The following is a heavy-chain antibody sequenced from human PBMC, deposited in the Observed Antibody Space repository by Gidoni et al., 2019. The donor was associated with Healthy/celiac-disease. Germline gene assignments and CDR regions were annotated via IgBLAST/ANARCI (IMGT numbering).Heavy chain of an antibody. V-gene: IGHV3-9*01. Sequence: EVQLVESGGGLVQPGRSLRLSCAASGFTFDDYAMHWVRQAPGKGLEWVSGISWNSGSIGYADSVKGRFTISRDNAKNSLYLQMNSLRAEDTALYYCAKGLSDIMITPPDYWGQGTLVTVSS. J-gene: IGHJ4*02. CDR3: AKGLSDIMITPPDY. CDR2: ISWNSGSI. D-gene: IGHD3-16*01. CDR1: GFTFDDYA.